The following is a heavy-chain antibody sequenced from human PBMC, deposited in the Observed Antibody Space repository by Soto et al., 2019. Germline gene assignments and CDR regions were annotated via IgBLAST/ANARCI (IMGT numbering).Heavy chain of an antibody. CDR1: GYTFTSYD. CDR3: ARVSYGDYVHYYMDV. CDR2: MNPNSGNT. D-gene: IGHD4-17*01. V-gene: IGHV1-8*01. J-gene: IGHJ6*03. Sequence: GASVKVSCKASGYTFTSYDINWVRQATGQGLEWMGWMNPNSGNTGYAQKFQGRVTMTRNTSISTAYMELSSLRSEDAAVYYCARVSYGDYVHYYMDVWGKGTTVTVSS.